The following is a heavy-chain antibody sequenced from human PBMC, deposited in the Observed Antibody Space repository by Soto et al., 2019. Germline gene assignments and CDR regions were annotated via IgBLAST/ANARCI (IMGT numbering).Heavy chain of an antibody. D-gene: IGHD3-9*01. CDR3: ARGYYDILTHPPDYYYYMDV. Sequence: GGSLRFSCAASGFTFSSYWMSWVRQAPGKGLEWVANIKQDGSEKYYVDSVKGRFTISRDNAKNSLYLQMNSLRAEDTAVYYCARGYYDILTHPPDYYYYMDVWGKGTTVTVSS. V-gene: IGHV3-7*01. CDR2: IKQDGSEK. CDR1: GFTFSSYW. J-gene: IGHJ6*03.